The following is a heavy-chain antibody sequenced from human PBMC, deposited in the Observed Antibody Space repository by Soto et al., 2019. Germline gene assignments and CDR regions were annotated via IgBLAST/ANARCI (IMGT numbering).Heavy chain of an antibody. CDR3: ARGSYYYDSSDYYHY. CDR1: GGSISSSSYY. Sequence: SETLSLTCTVSGGSISSSSYYWGWIRQPPGKGLEWIGSIYYSGSTYYNPSLKSRVTISVDTSKNQFSLKLSSVTAADTAVYYCARGSYYYDSSDYYHYWSQGTLVTVSS. V-gene: IGHV4-39*01. D-gene: IGHD3-22*01. J-gene: IGHJ4*02. CDR2: IYYSGST.